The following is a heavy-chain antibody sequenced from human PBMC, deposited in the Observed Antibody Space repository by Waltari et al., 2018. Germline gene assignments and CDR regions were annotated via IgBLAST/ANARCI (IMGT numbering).Heavy chain of an antibody. Sequence: QVHLQQSGPGLVKPSQTLSLTCDLSGDSVSSNIAAWNWIRQSPSRGLEWLGRTYYRSKWYNDYAISVRSRISINPDTSKNQFSLQLNFVTPEDTAVYYCAQEGADWKYGFWYFDYWGQGTLVTVSS. CDR3: AQEGADWKYGFWYFDY. CDR1: GDSVSSNIAA. D-gene: IGHD1-7*01. V-gene: IGHV6-1*01. CDR2: TYYRSKWYN. J-gene: IGHJ4*02.